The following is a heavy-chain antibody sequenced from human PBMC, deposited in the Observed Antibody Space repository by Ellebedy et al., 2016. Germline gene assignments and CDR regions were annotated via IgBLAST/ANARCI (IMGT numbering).Heavy chain of an antibody. CDR1: GFTFSSYA. V-gene: IGHV3-23*01. D-gene: IGHD2-15*01. Sequence: GESLKISXAASGFTFSSYAMSWVRQAPGKGLEWVSAISGSGGSTYYADSVKGRFTISRDNSKNTLYLQMNSLRAEDTAVYYCAKDRLGYCSGGSCYTYWYFDFWGRGTLVTVSS. CDR2: ISGSGGST. J-gene: IGHJ2*01. CDR3: AKDRLGYCSGGSCYTYWYFDF.